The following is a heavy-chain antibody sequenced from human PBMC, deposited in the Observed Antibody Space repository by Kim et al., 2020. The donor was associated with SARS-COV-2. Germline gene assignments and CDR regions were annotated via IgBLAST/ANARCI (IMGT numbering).Heavy chain of an antibody. J-gene: IGHJ4*02. V-gene: IGHV3-30*04. CDR3: AKDSQANYARSDYFDY. CDR2: ISYDGSNK. D-gene: IGHD1-7*01. Sequence: GGSLRLSCAASGFTFSNYAMHWVRQAPGKGLEWVALISYDGSNKYYIDSVKGRFTVSRDNSKNTLYLQMNGLGAEDTAVYYCAKDSQANYARSDYFDYCGQGNLVTGSS. CDR1: GFTFSNYA.